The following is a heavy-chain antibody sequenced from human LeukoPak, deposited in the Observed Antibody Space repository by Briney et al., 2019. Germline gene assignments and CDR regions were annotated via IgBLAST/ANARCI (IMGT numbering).Heavy chain of an antibody. CDR1: GGSIRSSNYY. J-gene: IGHJ4*02. D-gene: IGHD3-10*01. CDR3: ARRISEYGSGSCLAADY. CDR2: LYYSGST. Sequence: SETLSLTCTVSGGSIRSSNYYWGWIRQPPGKGLEWIGSLYYSGSTYYNPSLKSRVTISVDTSKNEFSLKVYSMTAADTAVYYCARRISEYGSGSCLAADYWGQGTLVTVSS. V-gene: IGHV4-39*01.